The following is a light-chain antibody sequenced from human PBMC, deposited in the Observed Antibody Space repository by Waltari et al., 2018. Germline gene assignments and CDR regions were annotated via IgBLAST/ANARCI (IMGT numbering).Light chain of an antibody. CDR3: CSYSGSGSFPYV. CDR2: DVI. V-gene: IGLV2-23*02. Sequence: QSALTQPASVSGSPGQSITIPCTGSSNNIGFYDLVSWYQQPPSKAPKLIILDVIKLPSGVSDRFSGSKSGNTSSLTISGLQTEDDADYYCCSYSGSGSFPYVFGPGTRVAVL. J-gene: IGLJ1*01. CDR1: SNNIGFYDL.